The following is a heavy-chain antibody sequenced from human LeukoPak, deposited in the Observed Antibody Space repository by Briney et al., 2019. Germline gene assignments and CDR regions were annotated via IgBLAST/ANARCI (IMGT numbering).Heavy chain of an antibody. CDR2: INHSGST. J-gene: IGHJ4*02. D-gene: IGHD3-9*01. Sequence: SETLSLTCAVYGGSFSGYYWSWIRQPPGKGLEWIGEINHSGSTNYNPSLKSRVTISVDTSKNQLSLKLSSVTAADTAVYYCARGETDILTGYPGYYFDYWGQGTLVTVSS. CDR1: GGSFSGYY. V-gene: IGHV4-34*01. CDR3: ARGETDILTGYPGYYFDY.